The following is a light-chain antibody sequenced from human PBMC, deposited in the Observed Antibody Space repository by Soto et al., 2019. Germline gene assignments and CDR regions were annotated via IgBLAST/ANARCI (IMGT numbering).Light chain of an antibody. CDR2: GAS. CDR3: QQYGSSAWT. CDR1: QSVSSNY. J-gene: IGKJ1*01. Sequence: EIVLTQSPGTLSLSPGERATLSCRASQSVSSNYLAWYQQKPGQTPRLLIYGASRRATVIPDRFSGSGSGTHFTVAISRLEPEDFAVFYCQQYGSSAWTFGQGTKVEIK. V-gene: IGKV3-20*01.